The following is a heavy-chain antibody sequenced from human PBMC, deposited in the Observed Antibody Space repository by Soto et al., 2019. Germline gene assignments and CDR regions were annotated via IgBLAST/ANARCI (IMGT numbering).Heavy chain of an antibody. J-gene: IGHJ4*02. CDR3: STGAPYSGLLFHY. Sequence: PGGSLRISCAVSGFSFSGAWMNWVRQAPGKGLEWVGRIKSKTDGGTTDYAAPVKGRFTISRDDSRNTLYLQVNSLKTEDTAVYYCSTGAPYSGLLFHYWGQGALVTVSS. CDR1: GFSFSGAW. CDR2: IKSKTDGGTT. D-gene: IGHD5-12*01. V-gene: IGHV3-15*07.